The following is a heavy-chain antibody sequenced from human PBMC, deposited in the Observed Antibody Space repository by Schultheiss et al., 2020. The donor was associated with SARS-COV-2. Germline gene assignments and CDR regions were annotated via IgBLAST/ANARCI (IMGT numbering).Heavy chain of an antibody. V-gene: IGHV4-61*08. Sequence: SETLSLTCTVSGGSISSGGYYWSWIRQHPGKGLEWIGSMHYSGGTNYNPSLKSRVTISVDTSKNQFSLKLSSVTAADTAVYYCARANTVTSWGRYYYYGMDVWGQGTTVTVSS. J-gene: IGHJ6*02. D-gene: IGHD4-11*01. CDR1: GGSISSGGYY. CDR2: MHYSGGT. CDR3: ARANTVTSWGRYYYYGMDV.